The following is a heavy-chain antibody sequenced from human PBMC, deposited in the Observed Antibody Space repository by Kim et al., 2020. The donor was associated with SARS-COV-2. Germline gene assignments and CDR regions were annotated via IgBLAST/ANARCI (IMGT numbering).Heavy chain of an antibody. V-gene: IGHV4-39*01. CDR2: MYYSGSN. D-gene: IGHD3-22*01. CDR3: ARQTSPFTYYYDSSGYYGYYFDY. CDR1: GGSISSSSYY. Sequence: SETLSLTCTVSGGSISSSSYYWGWIRQPPGKGLEWIGSMYYSGSNYYNPSLKSRVTISVDTSKNQFSLKLSSVTAADTAVYYCARQTSPFTYYYDSSGYYGYYFDYWGQGTLVTVSS. J-gene: IGHJ4*02.